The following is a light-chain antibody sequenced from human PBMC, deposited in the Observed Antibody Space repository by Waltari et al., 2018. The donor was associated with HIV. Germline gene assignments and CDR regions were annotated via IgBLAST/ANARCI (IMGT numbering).Light chain of an antibody. CDR3: QQRANWPLT. CDR2: DAS. V-gene: IGKV3-11*01. J-gene: IGKJ4*01. CDR1: QSVSSY. Sequence: EIVLTQSPATLSLSPGERATLSCRASQSVSSYLAWYQQKPGQPPRRLIYDASNRATGIPARFSGSGSGTDFTLTITSLDPEDFAVYYCQQRANWPLTFGGGTKVDIK.